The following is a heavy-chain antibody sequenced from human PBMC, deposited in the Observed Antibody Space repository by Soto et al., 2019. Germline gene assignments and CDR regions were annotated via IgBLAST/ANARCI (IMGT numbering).Heavy chain of an antibody. CDR2: IYYSGST. V-gene: IGHV4-61*01. Sequence: PSETLSLTCTVSGGSVSSGSYYWSWIRQPPGKGLEWIGYIYYSGSTNYNPSLKSRVTISVDTSKNQFSLKLSSVTAADTAVYYCARDLAAAGTFDYWGQRTLVTVSS. J-gene: IGHJ4*02. D-gene: IGHD6-13*01. CDR3: ARDLAAAGTFDY. CDR1: GGSVSSGSYY.